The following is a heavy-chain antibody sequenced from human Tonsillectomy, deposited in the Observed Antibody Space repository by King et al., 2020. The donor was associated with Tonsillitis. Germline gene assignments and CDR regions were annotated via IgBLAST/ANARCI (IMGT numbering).Heavy chain of an antibody. D-gene: IGHD1-26*01. CDR2: INQDGSEK. CDR3: ARVAGSYSNYMGV. V-gene: IGHV3-7*03. Sequence: VQLVESGGGLVQPGGSLRLSCEGSGFTFRSYWMSWVRQAPGKGLGWVGNINQDGSEKFYVGSVKGRFTISRENAKDSLYLQMNSLRAEDTAGYYCARVAGSYSNYMGVWGKGTTVTVSS. CDR1: GFTFRSYW. J-gene: IGHJ6*03.